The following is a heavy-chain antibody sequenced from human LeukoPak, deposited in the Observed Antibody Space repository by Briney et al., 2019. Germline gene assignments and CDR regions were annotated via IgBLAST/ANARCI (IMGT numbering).Heavy chain of an antibody. D-gene: IGHD3-3*01. V-gene: IGHV1-69*01. J-gene: IGHJ6*02. CDR3: ARDTNTIFGVVTMYYYYGMDV. CDR2: IIPVFGTA. CDR1: GGTFSSYA. Sequence: SVKVSCKASGGTFSSYAISWVRQAPGQGLEWMGGIIPVFGTANYAQKFQGRVTITADESTSTAYMELSSLRSEDTAVYYCARDTNTIFGVVTMYYYYGMDVWGQGTTVTVSS.